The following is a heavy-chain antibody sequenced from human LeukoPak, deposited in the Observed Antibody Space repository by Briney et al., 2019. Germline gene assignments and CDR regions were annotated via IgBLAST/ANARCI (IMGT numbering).Heavy chain of an antibody. CDR2: IYYSGST. CDR1: GGSISSYY. J-gene: IGHJ4*02. CDR3: ARTDEYSSSFDY. V-gene: IGHV4-59*01. Sequence: SETLSLTCTVSGGSISSYYWSWIRQPPGKGLEWIGYIYYSGSTNYNPSLKSRVTISVDTSKNQFSLKLSSVTAADTAVYYCARTDEYSSSFDYWGQGTLVTVSS. D-gene: IGHD6-6*01.